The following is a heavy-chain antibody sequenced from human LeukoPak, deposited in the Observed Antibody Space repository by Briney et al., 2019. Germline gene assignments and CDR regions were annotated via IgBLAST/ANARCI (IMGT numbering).Heavy chain of an antibody. V-gene: IGHV4-39*01. CDR1: GGSISNNNYY. CDR2: IYYSGSP. J-gene: IGHJ4*02. D-gene: IGHD1-26*01. CDR3: ARGWASRSYYNY. Sequence: PSETLSLTCTVSGGSISNNNYYWAWIRQPPGKGLECIGSIYYSGSPYYNPSLKSRVTISVDTSKNQFSLRPSSVTAADTAVYYCARGWASRSYYNYWGQGTLVTVSS.